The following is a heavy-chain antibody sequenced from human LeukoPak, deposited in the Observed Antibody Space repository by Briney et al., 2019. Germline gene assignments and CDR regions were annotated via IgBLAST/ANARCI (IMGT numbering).Heavy chain of an antibody. CDR3: ARHLGGYSYGLVAFDI. CDR2: IYYSGST. V-gene: IGHV4-59*08. CDR1: GGSISSYY. D-gene: IGHD5-18*01. Sequence: PSETLSLTCTVSGGSISSYYWSWIRQPPGKGLEWIGYIYYSGSTNYNPSLKSRVTISVDTSKNQFSLKLSSVTAADTAVYYCARHLGGYSYGLVAFDIWGQGTMVTVSS. J-gene: IGHJ3*02.